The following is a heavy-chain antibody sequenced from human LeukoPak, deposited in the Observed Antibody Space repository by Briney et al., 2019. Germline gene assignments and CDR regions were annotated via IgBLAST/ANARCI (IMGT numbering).Heavy chain of an antibody. CDR3: ASLDCSGGSCYSYYFDY. V-gene: IGHV3-66*01. CDR1: GFTVSSNY. D-gene: IGHD2-15*01. J-gene: IGHJ4*02. CDR2: IYSGGST. Sequence: GGSLRLSCAASGFTVSSNYMSWVRQAPGKGLGWASVIYSGGSTYYADSVKGRFTVSRDNSKNTLYLQMNSLRAEDTAVYYCASLDCSGGSCYSYYFDYWGQGTLVTVSS.